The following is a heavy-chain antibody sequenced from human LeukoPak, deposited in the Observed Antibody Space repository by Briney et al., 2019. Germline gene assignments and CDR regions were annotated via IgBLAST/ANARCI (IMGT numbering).Heavy chain of an antibody. CDR2: INPNSGGT. CDR1: GYTFTDYF. Sequence: ASVKVSCKASGYTFTDYFMHWVRQAPGQGLEWMGWINPNSGGTKYAQKFQGRVTMTGDTSISTASMELSSLRSDDTAVYYCARDFSPRRLWFPIDYWGQGTLVTVSS. J-gene: IGHJ4*02. CDR3: ARDFSPRRLWFPIDY. D-gene: IGHD3-10*01. V-gene: IGHV1-2*02.